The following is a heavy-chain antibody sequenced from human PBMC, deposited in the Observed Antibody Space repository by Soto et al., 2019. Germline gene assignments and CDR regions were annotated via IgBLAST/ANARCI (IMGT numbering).Heavy chain of an antibody. CDR3: ARGWGEAFDY. CDR2: IYYSGRT. Sequence: QVQLQESGPGLVKPSETMSLTCTDSGGSISSYYWSWIRQPPGKGLEWIGYIYYSGRTNYNPSLKRRVTVLVDISKNQFSRKLGSVTAADTAVYYCARGWGEAFDYWGQGTLVTVSS. J-gene: IGHJ4*02. D-gene: IGHD3-16*01. V-gene: IGHV4-59*01. CDR1: GGSISSYY.